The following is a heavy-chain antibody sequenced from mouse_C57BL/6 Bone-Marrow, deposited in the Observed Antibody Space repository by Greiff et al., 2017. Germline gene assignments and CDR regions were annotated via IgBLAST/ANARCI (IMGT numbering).Heavy chain of an antibody. CDR3: ARGSVLRPFAY. V-gene: IGHV3-6*01. D-gene: IGHD1-1*01. Sequence: EVKLQESGPGLVKPSQSLSLTCSVTGYSITSGYYWNWIRQFPGNKLEWMGYISYDGSNNYNPSLKNRISITRDTSKNQFFLKLNSVTTEDTATYYCARGSVLRPFAYWGQGTLVTVSA. J-gene: IGHJ3*01. CDR2: ISYDGSN. CDR1: GYSITSGYY.